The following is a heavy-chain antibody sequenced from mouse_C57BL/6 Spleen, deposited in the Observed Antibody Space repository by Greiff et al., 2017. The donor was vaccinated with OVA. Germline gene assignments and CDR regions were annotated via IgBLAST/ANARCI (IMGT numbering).Heavy chain of an antibody. J-gene: IGHJ2*01. CDR2: ISSGSSTI. D-gene: IGHD2-4*01. Sequence: EVKLVESGGGLVKPGGSLKLSCAASGFTFSDYGMHWVRQAPEKGLEWVAYISSGSSTIYYADTVKGRFTISRDNAKNTLFLQMTSLRSEDTAMYYCARGHDYDDAFFDYLGQGTTLTVSS. CDR1: GFTFSDYG. V-gene: IGHV5-17*01. CDR3: ARGHDYDDAFFDY.